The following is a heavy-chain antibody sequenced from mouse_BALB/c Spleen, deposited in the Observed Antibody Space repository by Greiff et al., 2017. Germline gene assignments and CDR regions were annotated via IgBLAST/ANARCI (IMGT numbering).Heavy chain of an antibody. D-gene: IGHD1-1*01. CDR1: GYSITSDYA. V-gene: IGHV3-2*02. J-gene: IGHJ2*01. Sequence: VQLKESGPGLVKPSQSLSLTCTVTGYSITSDYAWNWIRQFPGNKLEWMGYISYSGSTSYNPSLKSRISITRDTSKNQFFLQLNSVTTEDTATYYCACFNYYGSSYGYFDYWGQGTTLTVSS. CDR2: ISYSGST. CDR3: ACFNYYGSSYGYFDY.